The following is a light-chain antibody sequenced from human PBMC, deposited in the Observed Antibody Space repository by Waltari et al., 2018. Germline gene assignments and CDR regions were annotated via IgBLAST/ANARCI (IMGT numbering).Light chain of an antibody. CDR1: SSDIGGPHY. CDR3: NSHRDGNSWV. CDR2: DVS. Sequence: QSALTSPASVSGSPGQSITISCTGTSSDIGGPHYFSWYQPQPGKAPKLLIFDVSNRPSGSCGRFSGYKSGNRAARTISGLQAADEANYYCNSHRDGNSWVFGTGTEVTVL. V-gene: IGLV2-14*03. J-gene: IGLJ1*01.